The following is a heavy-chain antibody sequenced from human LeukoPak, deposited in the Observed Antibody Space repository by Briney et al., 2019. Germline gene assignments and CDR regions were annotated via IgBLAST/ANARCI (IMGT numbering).Heavy chain of an antibody. V-gene: IGHV4-4*07. CDR1: GGSFSGYY. CDR2: ISTTGST. D-gene: IGHD3-16*02. J-gene: IGHJ4*02. Sequence: ASDTLSLTCTVSGGSFSGYYRSWIRQPAGKGLEWIGHISTTGSTSYNPSLRSRGTMSIDTSKNQFSLRLSSVTAADTAVYYCARETYDYLWGNYRYSDYWGQGTLVSVSS. CDR3: ARETYDYLWGNYRYSDY.